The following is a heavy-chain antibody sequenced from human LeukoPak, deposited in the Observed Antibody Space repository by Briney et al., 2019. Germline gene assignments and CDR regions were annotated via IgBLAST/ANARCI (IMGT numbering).Heavy chain of an antibody. CDR1: GYTFTSYY. CDR3: ARGAETYYDFWSGYSPYYFDY. Sequence: ASVKVSCKASGYTFTSYYMYWVRQAPGQGLEWMGIINPSGGSTSYAQKFQGRVTMTRDTSTSTVYMELSSLRSEDTAVYYCARGAETYYDFWSGYSPYYFDYWGQGTLVTVSS. CDR2: INPSGGST. J-gene: IGHJ4*02. V-gene: IGHV1-46*01. D-gene: IGHD3-3*01.